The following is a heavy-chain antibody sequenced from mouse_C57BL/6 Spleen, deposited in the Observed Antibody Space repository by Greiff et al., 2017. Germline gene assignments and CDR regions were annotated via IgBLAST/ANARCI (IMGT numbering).Heavy chain of an antibody. V-gene: IGHV1-54*01. CDR2: INPGSGGT. J-gene: IGHJ3*01. CDR1: GYAFTNYL. D-gene: IGHD1-1*01. CDR3: ARSGSSRFAY. Sequence: VQLQQSGAELVRPGTSVKVSCKASGYAFTNYLIEWVKQRPGQGLEWIGVINPGSGGTNYNEKFKGKATLTADKSSSTAYMQLSSLTSEDSAGYFCARSGSSRFAYWGQGTLVTVSA.